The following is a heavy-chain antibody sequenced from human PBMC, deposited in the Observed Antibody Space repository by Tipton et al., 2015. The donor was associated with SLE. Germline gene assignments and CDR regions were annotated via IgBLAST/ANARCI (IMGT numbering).Heavy chain of an antibody. V-gene: IGHV4-59*12. CDR2: IYYSGST. J-gene: IGHJ4*02. Sequence: TLSLTCTVSGGSISSYYWSWIRQPPGKGLEWIGYIYYSGSTNYKPSLRSRVTISVDTSKNQFSLKLRSVTAADTAVYYCARSSRRDSSSRAFDYWGQGTLVTVSS. CDR3: ARSSRRDSSSRAFDY. CDR1: GGSISSYY. D-gene: IGHD6-6*01.